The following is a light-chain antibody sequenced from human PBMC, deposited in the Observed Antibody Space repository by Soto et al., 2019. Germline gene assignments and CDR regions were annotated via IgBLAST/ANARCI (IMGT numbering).Light chain of an antibody. J-gene: IGLJ3*02. CDR2: GNN. V-gene: IGLV1-40*01. CDR1: RSNIGAGYD. Sequence: QSVLTQPPSLSGAPGQRVTISCTGSRSNIGAGYDVYWYQQLPGRAPKLLLYGNNNRHSGVPDRFSGSKSGTSASLAITGLQSEDEADYYCQSYDGGLSDPLFGGGTKLTVL. CDR3: QSYDGGLSDPL.